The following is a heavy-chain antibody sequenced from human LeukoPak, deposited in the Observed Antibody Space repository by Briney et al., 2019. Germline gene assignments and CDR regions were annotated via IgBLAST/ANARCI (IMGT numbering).Heavy chain of an antibody. CDR2: IYDSGST. V-gene: IGHV4-39*01. CDR3: ARHAYTIFGVVITWIDY. CDR1: GGSIRSSYYY. D-gene: IGHD3-3*01. J-gene: IGHJ4*02. Sequence: SETLSLTCTVSGGSIRSSYYYWGWIRQPPGKGLEWIGSIYDSGSTYYNPSLKSRVTISVDTSKNQFSLKLSSVTAADTAVYYCARHAYTIFGVVITWIDYWGQGTLVTVSS.